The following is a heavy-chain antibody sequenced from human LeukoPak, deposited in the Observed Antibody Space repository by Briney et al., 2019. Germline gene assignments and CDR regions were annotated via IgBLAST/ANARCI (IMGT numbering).Heavy chain of an antibody. V-gene: IGHV1-69*05. CDR2: ITPMVDTA. D-gene: IGHD1-1*01. CDR1: GGTFSGYA. CDR3: ARGNWSDAFDV. Sequence: ASMKVSCKASGGTFSGYAISWVRQAPGQGLEWMGGITPMVDTAKYAQKFQDRVTITTDESASTAYLDLSSLTSEDTAVYYCARGNWSDAFDVWGQGALVTVSS. J-gene: IGHJ3*01.